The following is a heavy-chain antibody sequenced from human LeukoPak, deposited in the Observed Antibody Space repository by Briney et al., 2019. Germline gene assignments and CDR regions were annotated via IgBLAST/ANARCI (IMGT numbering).Heavy chain of an antibody. V-gene: IGHV3-30*02. CDR2: IRYDGSNK. CDR3: AKDPGAGYYDSSGYGPLDY. D-gene: IGHD3-22*01. J-gene: IGHJ4*02. Sequence: GGSLRHSCAASGFTFSSYGMHWVRQAPGKGLEWVAFIRYDGSNKYYADSVKGRFTISRDNSKNTLYLQMNSLRAEDTAVYYCAKDPGAGYYDSSGYGPLDYWGQGTLVTVSS. CDR1: GFTFSSYG.